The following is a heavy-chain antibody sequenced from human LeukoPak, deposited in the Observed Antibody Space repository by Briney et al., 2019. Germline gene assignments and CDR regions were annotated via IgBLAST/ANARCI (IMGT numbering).Heavy chain of an antibody. D-gene: IGHD3-10*01. V-gene: IGHV4-4*07. J-gene: IGHJ4*02. CDR1: GGSLSSYY. CDR3: AANSADYNTLGSSYKV. CDR2: IYTSGST. Sequence: SETLSLTCTVSGGSLSSYYWSWIRQPAGKGLEWIGRIYTSGSTNYNPSLKSRVTMSVDTSKNQFSLKLSSVTAADTAVFYCAANSADYNTLGSSYKVWGQGTLVTVSS.